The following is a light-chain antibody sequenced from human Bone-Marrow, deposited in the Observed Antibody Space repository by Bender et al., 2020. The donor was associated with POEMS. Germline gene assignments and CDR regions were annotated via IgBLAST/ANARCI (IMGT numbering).Light chain of an antibody. CDR3: SAWDSSLGVFV. J-gene: IGLJ1*01. CDR2: RNN. CDR1: SNDVGDQG. Sequence: QAGLTQPPSVSKGLGQTATLTCTGNSNDVGDQGAAWLQQHQGHPPKLLSYRNNDRPSGISKKFSASRSGKTASLTITGLQPEDEADYCCSAWDSSLGVFVFGTGTKVTVL. V-gene: IGLV10-54*04.